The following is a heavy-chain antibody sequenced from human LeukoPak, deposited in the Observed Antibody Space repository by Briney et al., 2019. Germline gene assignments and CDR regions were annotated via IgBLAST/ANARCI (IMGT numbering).Heavy chain of an antibody. CDR3: AKSGWLQSYFDY. V-gene: IGHV3-23*01. Sequence: GGSLRLSCAASGFTFSSYAMSWVRQAPGKGLEWVSAISGSGGSTYNADSVKGRFTISRDNSKNTLYLQMNSLRAEDTAVYYCAKSGWLQSYFDYWGQGTLVTVSS. D-gene: IGHD5-24*01. CDR2: ISGSGGST. CDR1: GFTFSSYA. J-gene: IGHJ4*02.